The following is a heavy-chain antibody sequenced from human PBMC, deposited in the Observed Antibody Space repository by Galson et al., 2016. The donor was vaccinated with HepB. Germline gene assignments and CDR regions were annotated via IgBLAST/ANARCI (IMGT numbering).Heavy chain of an antibody. Sequence: SLRLSCAASGFIFSEYAMSWVRQAPGKGLEWVSAISKSGDYTYYADSVKGRFTISRDNSKNTLSLQMNSLRAEDTAVYYCARTSDHVYYGMDVWGQGTTVTVSS. CDR3: ARTSDHVYYGMDV. D-gene: IGHD1-14*01. J-gene: IGHJ6*02. CDR1: GFIFSEYA. CDR2: ISKSGDYT. V-gene: IGHV3-23*01.